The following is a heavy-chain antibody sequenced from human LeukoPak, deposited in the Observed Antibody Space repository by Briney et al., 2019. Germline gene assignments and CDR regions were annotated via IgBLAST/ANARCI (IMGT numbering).Heavy chain of an antibody. CDR1: GFTFSSYW. D-gene: IGHD4/OR15-4a*01. CDR2: INLDGSEK. Sequence: GGSLRLSCAASGFTFSSYWMSWVRQAPGKGLEWVADINLDGSEKYYVDSVKGRFTVSRDNAKNSMYLQMNSLRVEDTALYYCAKSYINYGGNAADAFDIWGQGTMVTVSS. J-gene: IGHJ3*02. CDR3: AKSYINYGGNAADAFDI. V-gene: IGHV3-7*03.